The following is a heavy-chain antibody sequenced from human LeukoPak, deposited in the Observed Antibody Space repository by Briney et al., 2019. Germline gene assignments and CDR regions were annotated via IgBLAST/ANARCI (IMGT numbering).Heavy chain of an antibody. V-gene: IGHV4-59*01. CDR2: IYYSGST. J-gene: IGHJ5*02. Sequence: SETLCHTSTVSGSCISSYCWSWIRQHPRKGLEWIGHIYYSGSTNYGPTLKRRVTISVDTSKNQFSLKPSSVTAADTAVYYCASGNSGSYYGDWFDPWGQGTLVTVSS. CDR1: GSCISSYC. D-gene: IGHD1-26*01. CDR3: ASGNSGSYYGDWFDP.